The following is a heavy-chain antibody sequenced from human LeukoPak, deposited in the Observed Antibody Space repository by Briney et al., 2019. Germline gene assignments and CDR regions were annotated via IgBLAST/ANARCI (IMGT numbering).Heavy chain of an antibody. CDR3: ARVGPVTRDTVTHNTYYYYYYGMDV. CDR2: INHSGST. D-gene: IGHD4-17*01. Sequence: SETLSLTCAVYGGSFSGYYWSWIRQPPGKGLEWIGEINHSGSTNYNPFLKSRVTISVDTSKNQFSLKLSSVTAADTAVYYCARVGPVTRDTVTHNTYYYYYYGMDVWGQGTTVTVSS. CDR1: GGSFSGYY. J-gene: IGHJ6*02. V-gene: IGHV4-34*01.